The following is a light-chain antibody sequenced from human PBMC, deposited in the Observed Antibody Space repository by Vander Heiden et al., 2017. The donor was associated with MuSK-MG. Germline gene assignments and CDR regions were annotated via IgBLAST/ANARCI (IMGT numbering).Light chain of an antibody. V-gene: IGKV3-15*01. Sequence: EIVMTQSPATLSASPGERATLSCRASQSVGGNLAWYQHKPGQGPRLLIYGTSTRAAGTPARFSGRGYGTEFTLTISSLQSEDFAVYYCQQVNRWPQAFGRGTKVEIK. J-gene: IGKJ4*02. CDR3: QQVNRWPQA. CDR1: QSVGGN. CDR2: GTS.